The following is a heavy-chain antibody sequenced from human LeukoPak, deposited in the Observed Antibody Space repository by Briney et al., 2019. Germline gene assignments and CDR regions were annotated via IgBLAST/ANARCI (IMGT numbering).Heavy chain of an antibody. CDR1: GYTFISYY. D-gene: IGHD2-2*01. CDR3: ARGECSSTSWHPVY. V-gene: IGHV1-46*01. CDR2: INPSGGST. J-gene: IGHJ4*02. Sequence: GASVTVSCKASGYTFISYYMHWVRPAPGQGLAWMGIINPSGGSTIYAQKFQGRVTMTRDTSTSTVHMALSSLRSEGTAVYYCARGECSSTSWHPVYWGQGTLVTVSS.